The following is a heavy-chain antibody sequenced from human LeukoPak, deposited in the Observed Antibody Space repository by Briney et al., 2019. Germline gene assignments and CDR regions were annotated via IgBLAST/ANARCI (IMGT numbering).Heavy chain of an antibody. J-gene: IGHJ6*02. CDR3: AGGGPDPTVLNYYYYGMDV. CDR1: GYTFTSYY. Sequence: ASVKVSCKASGYTFTSYYMHWVRQAPGQGLEWMGIINPSGGSTSYAQKFQGRVTMTGDTSTSTVYMELSSLRSEDTAVYYCAGGGPDPTVLNYYYYGMDVWGQGTTVTVSS. CDR2: INPSGGST. V-gene: IGHV1-46*01. D-gene: IGHD4-23*01.